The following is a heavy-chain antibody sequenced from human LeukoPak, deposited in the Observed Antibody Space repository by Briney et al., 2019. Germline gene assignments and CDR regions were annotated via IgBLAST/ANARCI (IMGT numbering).Heavy chain of an antibody. D-gene: IGHD1-26*01. J-gene: IGHJ4*02. CDR2: INHSGST. V-gene: IGHV4-34*01. Sequence: PSETLSLTCAVYGGSFSGYYWSWIRQPPGKGLEWIGEINHSGSTNYNPSLKSRVTISVDTSKNQFSLKLSSVTAADTAVYYCAKDRVGALLYFDFWGQGTLVTVSS. CDR3: AKDRVGALLYFDF. CDR1: GGSFSGYY.